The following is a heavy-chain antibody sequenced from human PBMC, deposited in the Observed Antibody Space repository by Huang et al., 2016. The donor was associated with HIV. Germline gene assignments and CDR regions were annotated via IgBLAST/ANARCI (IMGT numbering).Heavy chain of an antibody. J-gene: IGHJ2*01. V-gene: IGHV4-34*02. Sequence: QVQLQQWGAGLLKPSETLSLTCAVYGGSFSGYYWTWIRQPPGKGLEGIGEINHSGSTNYHPSLKSRGTISVDTSKSQFSLVLNSVTAADTAVYYCASKHYDFWSGYYPPSYFDLWGRGTLVSVSS. CDR2: INHSGST. CDR1: GGSFSGYY. CDR3: ASKHYDFWSGYYPPSYFDL. D-gene: IGHD3-3*01.